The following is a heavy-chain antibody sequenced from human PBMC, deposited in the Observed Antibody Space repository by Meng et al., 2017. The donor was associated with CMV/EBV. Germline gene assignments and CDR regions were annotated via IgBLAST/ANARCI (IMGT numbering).Heavy chain of an antibody. V-gene: IGHV3-49*04. CDR1: GFNFADYV. CDR3: TRVGHDVFDI. J-gene: IGHJ3*02. CDR2: IRSKAYGGTT. Sequence: GESLKISCTASGFNFADYVMRWVRQAPGKGLEWVGFIRSKAYGGTTECAASVKGRFTISRDDSKSIAYLQMNSLKTEDTAVYYCTRVGHDVFDIWGQGTMVTVSS.